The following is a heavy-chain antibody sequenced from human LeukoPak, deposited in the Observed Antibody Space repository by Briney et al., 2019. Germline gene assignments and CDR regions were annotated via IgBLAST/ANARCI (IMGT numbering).Heavy chain of an antibody. CDR1: GGSISSSSYY. CDR2: INHSGST. D-gene: IGHD1-20*01. J-gene: IGHJ3*02. CDR3: ARRPAITGTDAAFDI. V-gene: IGHV4-39*01. Sequence: SETLSLTCTVSGGSISSSSYYWGWIRQPPGKGLEWIGEINHSGSTNYNPSLKSRVTISVDTSKNQFSLKLSSVTAADTAVYYCARRPAITGTDAAFDIWGQGTMVTVSS.